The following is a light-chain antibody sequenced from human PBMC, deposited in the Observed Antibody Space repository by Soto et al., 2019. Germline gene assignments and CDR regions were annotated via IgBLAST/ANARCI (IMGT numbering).Light chain of an antibody. V-gene: IGKV3-15*01. J-gene: IGKJ2*01. CDR1: QSVRTA. CDR3: QQYDHWPPE. CDR2: SAS. Sequence: VMTQSPATLSVSPGERVTVSCRASQSVRTALAWYQQRPGQAPRLLIHSASTRATGIPARFSGSGSGTDFTLTISSLQSEDFGVYYGQQYDHWPPEFGQGTKLEIK.